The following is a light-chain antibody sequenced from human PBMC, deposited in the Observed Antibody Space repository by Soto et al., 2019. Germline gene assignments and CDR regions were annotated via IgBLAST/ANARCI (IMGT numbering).Light chain of an antibody. Sequence: EIVLTQSPGTLSLSPGERATLSCRTSQTVSSTYLAWYQQKPGQAPRLLIYGDSNRATGVTDRFSGSGSGTDFTLTISRLDPEDVVVYFCQQYDSSPWTFGQGTKLEIQ. J-gene: IGKJ1*01. V-gene: IGKV3-20*01. CDR2: GDS. CDR1: QTVSSTY. CDR3: QQYDSSPWT.